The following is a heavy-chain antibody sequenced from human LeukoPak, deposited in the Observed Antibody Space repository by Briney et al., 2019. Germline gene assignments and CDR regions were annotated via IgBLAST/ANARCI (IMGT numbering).Heavy chain of an antibody. CDR1: GFTFSSYS. J-gene: IGHJ3*02. CDR3: AKPKRGDYEDAFDI. V-gene: IGHV3-48*04. D-gene: IGHD4-17*01. CDR2: ISSSGSTI. Sequence: PGGSLRLSCAASGFTFSSYSMNWVRQAPGKGLEWVSYISSSGSTIYYADSVKGRFTISRDNAKNSLYLQMNSLRAEDTAVYYCAKPKRGDYEDAFDIWGQGTMVTVSS.